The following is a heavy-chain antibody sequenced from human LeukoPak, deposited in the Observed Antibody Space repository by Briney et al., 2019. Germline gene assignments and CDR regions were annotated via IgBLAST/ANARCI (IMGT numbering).Heavy chain of an antibody. D-gene: IGHD6-13*01. J-gene: IGHJ3*02. CDR3: ARLASSWFGAFDI. CDR2: VSSSSSTI. V-gene: IGHV3-48*02. CDR1: GFTVSTNY. Sequence: GGSLRLSCAVSGFTVSTNYMTWVRQAPGKGLEWVSYVSSSSSTIYYADSVKGRFTISRDNAKNSLYLQMNSLRDEDTAVYYCARLASSWFGAFDIWGQGTMVTVSS.